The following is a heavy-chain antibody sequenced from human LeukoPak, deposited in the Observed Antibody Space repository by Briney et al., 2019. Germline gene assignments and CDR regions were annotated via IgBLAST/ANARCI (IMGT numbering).Heavy chain of an antibody. CDR3: ARVPPEYDILTGYYLGAFDI. V-gene: IGHV1-18*04. D-gene: IGHD3-9*01. CDR2: ISAYNGNT. Sequence: WASVKVSCKASGYTFTSYYMHWVRQAPGQGLEWMGWISAYNGNTNYAQKLQGRVTMTTDTSTSTAYMELRSLRSDDTAVYYCARVPPEYDILTGYYLGAFDIWGQGTMVTVSS. J-gene: IGHJ3*02. CDR1: GYTFTSYY.